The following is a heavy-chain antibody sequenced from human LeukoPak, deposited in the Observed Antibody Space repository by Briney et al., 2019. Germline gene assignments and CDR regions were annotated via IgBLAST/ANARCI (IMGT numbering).Heavy chain of an antibody. CDR3: ARGGLLHYGMDV. J-gene: IGHJ6*04. Sequence: GGSLRLSCAAPGFTFSSYEMNWVRQAPGKGLEWVSYISSSGSTIYYADSVKGRFTISRDNAKNSLYLQMNSLRAEDTAVYYCARGGLLHYGMDVWGKGTTVTVSS. D-gene: IGHD2-15*01. V-gene: IGHV3-48*03. CDR1: GFTFSSYE. CDR2: ISSSGSTI.